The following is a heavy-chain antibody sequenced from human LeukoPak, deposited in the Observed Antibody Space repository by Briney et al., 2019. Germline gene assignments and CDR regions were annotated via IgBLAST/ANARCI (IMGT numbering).Heavy chain of an antibody. V-gene: IGHV3-74*01. Sequence: GGSLRLSCAASGFTFSNYWMHWVRQAPGKGLVWVSRIIGDGSARDYADSVKGRFTISRDNAKNTVYLQLNSLRAEDTAVYYCARDLRDYNYWGQGTLVTVSS. CDR1: GFTFSNYW. J-gene: IGHJ4*02. D-gene: IGHD4-11*01. CDR3: ARDLRDYNY. CDR2: IIGDGSAR.